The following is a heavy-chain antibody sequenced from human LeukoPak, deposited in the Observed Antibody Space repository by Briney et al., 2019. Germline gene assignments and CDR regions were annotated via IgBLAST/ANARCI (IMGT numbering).Heavy chain of an antibody. CDR3: ARDRGSSGYLDY. CDR1: GGSFSGYY. CDR2: INHSGST. D-gene: IGHD3-22*01. Sequence: SETLSLTCAVYGGSFSGYYWSWIRQPPGKGLEWIGEINHSGSTNYNPSLKSRVTISVDTSKNQFSLKLSSVTAADTAVYYCARDRGSSGYLDYWGQGTLVTVSS. V-gene: IGHV4-34*01. J-gene: IGHJ4*02.